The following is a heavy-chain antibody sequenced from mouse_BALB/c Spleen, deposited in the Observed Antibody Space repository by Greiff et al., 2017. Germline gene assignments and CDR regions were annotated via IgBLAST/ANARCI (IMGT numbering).Heavy chain of an antibody. CDR2: ISNGGGST. V-gene: IGHV5-12-2*01. J-gene: IGHJ2*01. Sequence: EVKLMESGGGLVQPGGSLKLSCAASGFTFSSYTMSWVRQTPEKRLEWVAYISNGGGSTYYPDTVKGRFTISRDNAKNTLYLQMSSLKSEDTAMYDCARRGDYGYFDYWGQGTTLTVSS. CDR1: GFTFSSYT. CDR3: ARRGDYGYFDY. D-gene: IGHD2-13*01.